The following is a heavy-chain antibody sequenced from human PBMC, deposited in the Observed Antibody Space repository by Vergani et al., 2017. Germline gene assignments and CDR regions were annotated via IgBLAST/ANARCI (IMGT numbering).Heavy chain of an antibody. CDR3: ARGTWFGEFFDY. V-gene: IGHV3-33*01. CDR1: GFTFSSYG. J-gene: IGHJ4*02. Sequence: VQLVESGGGVVQPGRSLRLSCAASGFTFSSYGMHWVRPAPGKGLEWVAVIWYDGSNKYYADSVKGRFTISRDNSKNTLYLQMNSLRAEDTAVYYCARGTWFGEFFDYWGQGTLVTVSS. CDR2: IWYDGSNK. D-gene: IGHD3-10*01.